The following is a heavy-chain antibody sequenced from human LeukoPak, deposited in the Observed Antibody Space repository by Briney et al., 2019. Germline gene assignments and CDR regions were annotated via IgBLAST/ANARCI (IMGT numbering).Heavy chain of an antibody. CDR2: IYYSGST. D-gene: IGHD3-10*01. J-gene: IGHJ5*02. CDR1: GGSLSSYY. Sequence: SETRSLTWTVAGGSLSSYYWSWIRQPHEEGLGWIGYIYYSGSTNYNPSLKRRATISVDPSKNQFSLKLSSVTAADTAVYYCARVGTVDYYGSGSYYMVPRPNWFDPWGQGTLVTVSS. V-gene: IGHV4-59*01. CDR3: ARVGTVDYYGSGSYYMVPRPNWFDP.